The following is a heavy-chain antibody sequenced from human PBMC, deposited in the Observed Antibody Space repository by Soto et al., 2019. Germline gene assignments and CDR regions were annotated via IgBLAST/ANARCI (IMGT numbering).Heavy chain of an antibody. V-gene: IGHV4-59*01. CDR1: GGSISSYY. CDR2: INYSGST. CDR3: GRSEMYHYYRSSAEDFQH. Sequence: PSETLSLTCTVSGGSISSYYWSWIRQPTGKGLEWIGYINYSGSTNYNPSLKSRVTISVGTSKNQFSLKLTSVTAADTGVYYCGRSEMYHYYRSSAEDFQHWGQGTLVTVSS. D-gene: IGHD3-22*01. J-gene: IGHJ1*01.